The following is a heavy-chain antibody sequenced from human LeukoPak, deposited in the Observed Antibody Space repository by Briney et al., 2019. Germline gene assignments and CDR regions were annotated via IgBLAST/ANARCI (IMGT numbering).Heavy chain of an antibody. Sequence: PSGTLSLTCGVSGGSISNTNWWSWVRQPPGQGLEWIGRIKSKTDGGTTDYAAPVKGRFTISRDDSKNTLYLQMNSLKTEDTAVYYCTTDGRAAGTDYWGQGTLVTVSS. D-gene: IGHD6-13*01. CDR3: TTDGRAAGTDY. CDR2: IKSKTDGGTT. V-gene: IGHV3-15*01. J-gene: IGHJ4*02. CDR1: GGSISNTNW.